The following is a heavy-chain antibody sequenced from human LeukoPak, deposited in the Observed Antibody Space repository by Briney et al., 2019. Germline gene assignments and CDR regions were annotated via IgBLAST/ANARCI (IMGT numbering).Heavy chain of an antibody. CDR3: ARVLVKRVIFDY. Sequence: SETLSLTCTVSGGSISSYYWSWIRQPPGKGLEWIGYIYYSGSTNYNPSLKSRVPISVDTSKNQFSLKRSSVTAADTAVYYCARVLVKRVIFDYWGQGTLVTVSS. D-gene: IGHD3-3*01. CDR2: IYYSGST. V-gene: IGHV4-59*01. CDR1: GGSISSYY. J-gene: IGHJ4*02.